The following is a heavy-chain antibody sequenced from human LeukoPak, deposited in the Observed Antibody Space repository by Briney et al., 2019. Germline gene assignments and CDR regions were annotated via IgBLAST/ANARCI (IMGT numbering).Heavy chain of an antibody. Sequence: GGSLRLSCAASGFSFSDAWMNWVRQAPGKGLEWVGRIKSKTDGGTTDYAAPVKGRFTISRDDSKNTLYLQMNSLKTEDTAVYYCTTTPTKYYDFWSAYNDYWGQGTLVTVSS. CDR3: TTTPTKYYDFWSAYNDY. J-gene: IGHJ4*02. CDR1: GFSFSDAW. CDR2: IKSKTDGGTT. D-gene: IGHD3-3*01. V-gene: IGHV3-15*07.